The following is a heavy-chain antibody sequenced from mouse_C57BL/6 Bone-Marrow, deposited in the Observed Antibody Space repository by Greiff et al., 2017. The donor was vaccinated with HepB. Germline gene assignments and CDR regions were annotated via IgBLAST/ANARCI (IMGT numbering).Heavy chain of an antibody. D-gene: IGHD1-1*01. Sequence: EVKLMESGGGLVKPGGSLKLSCAASGFTFSSYAMSWVRQTPEKRLEWVATISDGGSYTYYPDNVKGRFTISRDNAKNNLYLQMSHLKSEDTAMYYCARDHGSSYGYFDVWGTGTTVTVSS. V-gene: IGHV5-4*01. CDR1: GFTFSSYA. J-gene: IGHJ1*03. CDR2: ISDGGSYT. CDR3: ARDHGSSYGYFDV.